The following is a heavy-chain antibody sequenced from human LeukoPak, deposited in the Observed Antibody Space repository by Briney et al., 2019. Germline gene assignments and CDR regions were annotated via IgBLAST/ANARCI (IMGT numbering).Heavy chain of an antibody. CDR2: IYHSGST. CDR1: GYSISSGYY. Sequence: SETLSLTCTVSGYSISSGYYWVWIRQPPGKGLEWIGSIYHSGSTYYNPSLKSRVTISVDTSKNQFSLKLTSVTAADTAVYYCARAVGPWGQGTLVTVSS. V-gene: IGHV4-38-2*02. J-gene: IGHJ5*02. CDR3: ARAVGP.